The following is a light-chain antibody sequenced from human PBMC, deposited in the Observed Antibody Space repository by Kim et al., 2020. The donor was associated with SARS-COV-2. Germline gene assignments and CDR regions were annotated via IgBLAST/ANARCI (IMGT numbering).Light chain of an antibody. J-gene: IGKJ2*01. Sequence: EIVLTQSPGSLSLSPGERATLSCRASQSVSNSYLAWYQQKPGQAPRLLIYGASSRAAGIPDRFSGSESGTDFTLTISRLEPEDFAVYYCQQYGNSLPYAFGQGTKLEI. CDR2: GAS. CDR1: QSVSNSY. V-gene: IGKV3-20*01. CDR3: QQYGNSLPYA.